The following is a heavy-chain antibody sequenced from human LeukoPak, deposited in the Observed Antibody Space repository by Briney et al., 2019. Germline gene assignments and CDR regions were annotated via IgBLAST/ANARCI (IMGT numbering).Heavy chain of an antibody. V-gene: IGHV4-59*12. D-gene: IGHD2-15*01. CDR1: GASINTYY. Sequence: SETLSLTCIVSGASINTYYWSWIRQSPGKGLEWIGYIYNSGSTNYNASLRSRVTISGDTSKNQFSLKVTSVTAADTAVYYCARGGLVGYCSGGSCYSDGNWFDPWGQGTLVTVSS. J-gene: IGHJ5*02. CDR3: ARGGLVGYCSGGSCYSDGNWFDP. CDR2: IYNSGST.